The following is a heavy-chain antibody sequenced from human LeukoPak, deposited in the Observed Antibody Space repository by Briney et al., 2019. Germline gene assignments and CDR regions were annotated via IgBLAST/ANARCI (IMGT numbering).Heavy chain of an antibody. CDR2: ISYDGSNK. Sequence: GGSLRLSCAASGFTFSSYAMHWVRQAPGKGLEWVAVISYDGSNKYYADSVKGRFTISRDNSKNTLYLQMNSLRAEDTAVYYCAKDHSSGWPDAFDVWGQGRMVTVSS. J-gene: IGHJ3*01. D-gene: IGHD6-19*01. V-gene: IGHV3-30*04. CDR1: GFTFSSYA. CDR3: AKDHSSGWPDAFDV.